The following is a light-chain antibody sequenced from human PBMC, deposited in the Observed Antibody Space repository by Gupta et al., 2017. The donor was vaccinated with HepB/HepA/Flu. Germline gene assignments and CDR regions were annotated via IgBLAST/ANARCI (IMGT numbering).Light chain of an antibody. V-gene: IGKV3-15*01. CDR2: GAS. CDR3: QQYNNCPVS. CDR1: QSVSTN. J-gene: IGKJ2*03. Sequence: VLTPSPATLSVSPGERATFSCRASQSVSTNLGWYQQKPGQAPRLLIYGASTRATGIPARFSGSGSGTEFTLTISSLQSEDLAVYYCQQYNNCPVSFGQGTNL.